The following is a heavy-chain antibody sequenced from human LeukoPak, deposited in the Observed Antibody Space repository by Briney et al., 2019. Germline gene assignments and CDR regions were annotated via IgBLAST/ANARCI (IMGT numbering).Heavy chain of an antibody. CDR3: AREPGLVTASFDY. CDR2: ISSSSGTI. J-gene: IGHJ4*02. Sequence: PGGSLRLSCAASGFTFSSYSMHWVRQAPGKGLEWVSYISSSSGTIYYADSVKGRFTVSRDNAKNSVYLQMNSLRAEDTAVYYCAREPGLVTASFDYWGQGTLVTVSS. V-gene: IGHV3-48*01. CDR1: GFTFSSYS. D-gene: IGHD2-21*02.